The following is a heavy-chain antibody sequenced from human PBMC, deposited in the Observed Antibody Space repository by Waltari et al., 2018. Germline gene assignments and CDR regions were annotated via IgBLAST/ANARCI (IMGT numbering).Heavy chain of an antibody. J-gene: IGHJ5*01. CDR1: GGSIKTHY. V-gene: IGHV4-59*11. CDR3: ARVVFGDFLGGWFDS. Sequence: QVQMQESGPGLVKPSGTLSLTCTVSGGSIKTHYWTWIRQTPGKGLEWIGHMSYSGRHDSNPPLRSRVTISVDTSKNQVSLNLKSVTAADTAVYYCARVVFGDFLGGWFDSWGRGTRVTVSS. CDR2: MSYSGRH. D-gene: IGHD4-17*01.